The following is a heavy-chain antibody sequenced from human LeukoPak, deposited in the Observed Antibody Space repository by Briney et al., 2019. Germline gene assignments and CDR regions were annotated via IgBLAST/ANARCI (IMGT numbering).Heavy chain of an antibody. D-gene: IGHD3-22*01. CDR3: ARGYDSSGHPFEY. Sequence: SETLSLTCTVSGGSISSSTYYWVWLRQPPGKGLEWIGTIYYSGSTYYNPSLKSRVTMSVDTSKNQFSLKVSSVTAADTAVYYCARGYDSSGHPFEYWGQGTPVTVSS. J-gene: IGHJ4*02. CDR2: IYYSGST. CDR1: GGSISSSTYY. V-gene: IGHV4-39*02.